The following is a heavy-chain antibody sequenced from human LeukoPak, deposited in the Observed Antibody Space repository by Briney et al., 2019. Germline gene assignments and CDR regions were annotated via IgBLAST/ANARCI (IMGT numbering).Heavy chain of an antibody. Sequence: RPGESLNISCKGSGYTFTSYWIAWVRQMPGKGLEWMGIIYPGDFDTRYSPSFQGQVTISADKSISTVYLQWSSLKASDTAMYYCARQRYSGTFKRTFDIWGQGTMVTVS. CDR2: IYPGDFDT. V-gene: IGHV5-51*01. J-gene: IGHJ3*02. D-gene: IGHD1-26*01. CDR1: GYTFTSYW. CDR3: ARQRYSGTFKRTFDI.